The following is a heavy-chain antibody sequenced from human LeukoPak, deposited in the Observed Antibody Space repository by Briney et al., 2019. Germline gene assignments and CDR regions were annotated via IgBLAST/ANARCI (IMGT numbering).Heavy chain of an antibody. CDR3: ARVKMGATISDFYYYYRDV. D-gene: IGHD1-26*01. Sequence: GGSLRLSCAASGFTFSSYTMVWVRQAPGKGLEYVAAILSNGARTHYTDAVKGRFTISRGNSENTVFLQMGSLRADDMAVYYCARVKMGATISDFYYYYRDVWGEGTTVTVSS. CDR1: GFTFSSYT. V-gene: IGHV3-64*02. CDR2: ILSNGART. J-gene: IGHJ6*03.